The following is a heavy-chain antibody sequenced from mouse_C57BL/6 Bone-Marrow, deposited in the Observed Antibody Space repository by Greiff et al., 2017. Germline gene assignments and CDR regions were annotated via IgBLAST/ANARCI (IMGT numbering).Heavy chain of an antibody. CDR1: GYTFTSYW. Sequence: QVQLQQPGAELVMPGASVKLSCKASGYTFTSYWMHWVKQRPGQGLEWIGEIDPSDSSTNYNPKFKGKSTLTVDKSSSTAYMQLSSLTSEDSAVYYCARITTVGVWGTGTTVTVSS. D-gene: IGHD1-1*01. CDR3: ARITTVGV. J-gene: IGHJ1*03. V-gene: IGHV1-69*01. CDR2: IDPSDSST.